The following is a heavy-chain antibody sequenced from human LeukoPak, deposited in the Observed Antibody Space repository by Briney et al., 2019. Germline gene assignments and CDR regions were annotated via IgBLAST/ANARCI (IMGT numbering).Heavy chain of an antibody. J-gene: IGHJ6*03. CDR3: ARGEYSRQSRRRGYYYYYMDV. CDR1: GYTFTSYD. V-gene: IGHV1-8*01. Sequence: ASVKVSCKASGYTFTSYDINWVRQATGQGLEWMGWMNPNSGNTGYAQKFQGRVTMTGNTSISTAYMELSSLRSEDTAVYYCARGEYSRQSRRRGYYYYYMDVWGKGTTVTVSS. D-gene: IGHD6-6*01. CDR2: MNPNSGNT.